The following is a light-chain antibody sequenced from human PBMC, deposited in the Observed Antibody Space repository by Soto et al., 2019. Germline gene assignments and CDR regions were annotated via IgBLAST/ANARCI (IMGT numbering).Light chain of an antibody. Sequence: QSVLTQPASVSGSPGPSITISCTGTSSDVGGYYYVSWYQHHPGKAPKLMIYQVSNRPSGVSNRFSGSKSGNTASLTISGLQAEDEAEYYCSSYTSSNTFYVVGTGTKLTVL. CDR3: SSYTSSNTFYV. V-gene: IGLV2-14*01. J-gene: IGLJ1*01. CDR1: SSDVGGYYY. CDR2: QVS.